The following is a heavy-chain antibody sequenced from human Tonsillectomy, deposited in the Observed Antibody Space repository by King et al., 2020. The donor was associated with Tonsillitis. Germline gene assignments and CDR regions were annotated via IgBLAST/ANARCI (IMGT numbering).Heavy chain of an antibody. CDR2: MNPNSGNT. J-gene: IGHJ6*02. Sequence: VQLVESGAEVKKPGASVKVSCKASGYTFTSYDINWVRQATGQGLEWMGWMNPNSGNTGYAQKFQGRVSMTRNSSISTAYMELSSLRSEDTAVYYCARGHTTMVTRGYYYYGLDVWGQGTTVTVSS. D-gene: IGHD5-18*01. CDR1: GYTFTSYD. V-gene: IGHV1-8*01. CDR3: ARGHTTMVTRGYYYYGLDV.